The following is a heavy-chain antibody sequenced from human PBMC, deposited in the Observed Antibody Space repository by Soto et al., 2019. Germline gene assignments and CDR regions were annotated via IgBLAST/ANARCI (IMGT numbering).Heavy chain of an antibody. D-gene: IGHD3-16*01. CDR2: ISPSGGST. Sequence: GASVKVSCTASGYTFTSYYMHWVRQAPGQGLEWMGIISPSGGSTSYAQKFQGRVTMTRDTSTSTVYMELSSLRSEDAAVYYCASWGPDSFDYWGQGTLVNVSS. CDR1: GYTFTSYY. J-gene: IGHJ4*02. V-gene: IGHV1-46*01. CDR3: ASWGPDSFDY.